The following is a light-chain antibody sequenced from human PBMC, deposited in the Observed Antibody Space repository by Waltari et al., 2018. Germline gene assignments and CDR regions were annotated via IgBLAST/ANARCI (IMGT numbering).Light chain of an antibody. CDR2: QDR. CDR3: QTWDSNTDVF. Sequence: YELTQPPSVSVSPGPTARITCSGTKLGSNNTSWYHRKPGQSPVLVIYQDRKRPSGIPERFSGSSSADMAALTISDTQPADEADYFCQTWDSNTDVFFGGGTTLTVI. V-gene: IGLV3-1*01. J-gene: IGLJ2*01. CDR1: KLGSNN.